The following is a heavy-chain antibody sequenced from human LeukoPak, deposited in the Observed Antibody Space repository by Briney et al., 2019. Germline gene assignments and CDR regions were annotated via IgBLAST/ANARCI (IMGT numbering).Heavy chain of an antibody. Sequence: GASVKVSCKASGYTFTSYYMHWVRQAPGQGLEWMGIINPSGGSTSYAQKFQGRVTMTRDMSTSTVYMELSSLRSEDTAVYYCARDRSVVVPAAISSNWFDPWGQGTLVTVPS. CDR2: INPSGGST. CDR3: ARDRSVVVPAAISSNWFDP. J-gene: IGHJ5*02. V-gene: IGHV1-46*01. CDR1: GYTFTSYY. D-gene: IGHD2-2*02.